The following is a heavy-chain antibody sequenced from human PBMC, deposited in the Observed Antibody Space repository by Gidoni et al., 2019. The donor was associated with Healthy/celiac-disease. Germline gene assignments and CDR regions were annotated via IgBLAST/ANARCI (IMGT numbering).Heavy chain of an antibody. CDR3: ARGGGFMVQ. D-gene: IGHD3-16*01. J-gene: IGHJ4*02. CDR1: GGSFSGYY. Sequence: GLLKPSETLSLTCAVYGGSFSGYYWSWIRQPPGKGLEWIGEINHSGSTNYNPSLKSRVTISVDTSKNQFSLKLRSVTAADTAVYYCARGGGFMVQWGQGTLVTVSS. CDR2: INHSGST. V-gene: IGHV4-34*01.